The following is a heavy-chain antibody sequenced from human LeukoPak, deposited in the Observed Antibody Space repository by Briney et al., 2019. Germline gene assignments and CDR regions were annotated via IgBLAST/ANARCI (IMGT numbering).Heavy chain of an antibody. D-gene: IGHD5-24*01. V-gene: IGHV3-21*01. CDR3: ARESRTTICPKLDY. CDR2: ISSSSSCI. Sequence: KPGRSLSLSCAASGFPFSIYSMNCVRQARGQGLGCVSAISSSSSCIYYADSVKGRFAIPRDNAKNSLYRHMNGLRAEDTAVYYCARESRTTICPKLDYWGQGTLVTVSS. CDR1: GFPFSIYS. J-gene: IGHJ4*02.